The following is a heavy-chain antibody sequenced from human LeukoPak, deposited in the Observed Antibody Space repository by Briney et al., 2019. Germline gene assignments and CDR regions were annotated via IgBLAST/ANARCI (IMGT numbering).Heavy chain of an antibody. J-gene: IGHJ4*02. D-gene: IGHD6-19*01. CDR2: FDPEDGET. CDR3: ARDSHQWLVSYDYFDY. Sequence: ASVKVSCKVSGYTLTELSMHWVRQAPGKGLEWMGGFDPEDGETIYAQKFQGRVTMTEDTSTDTAYMELRSLRSDDTAVYYCARDSHQWLVSYDYFDYWGQGTLVTVSS. CDR1: GYTLTELS. V-gene: IGHV1-24*01.